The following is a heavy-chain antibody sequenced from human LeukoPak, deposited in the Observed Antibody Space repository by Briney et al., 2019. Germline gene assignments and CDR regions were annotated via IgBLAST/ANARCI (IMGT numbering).Heavy chain of an antibody. D-gene: IGHD7-27*01. Sequence: GGSLRLSCAASGFTFSSYSMNWVRQAPGKGLEWVSSISSSSSYIYYADSVKGRFTISRENAKNSLYLQMNSLRAGDTAVYYCARAVTGEGFDYWGQGTLVTVSS. CDR1: GFTFSSYS. V-gene: IGHV3-21*01. CDR2: ISSSSSYI. CDR3: ARAVTGEGFDY. J-gene: IGHJ4*02.